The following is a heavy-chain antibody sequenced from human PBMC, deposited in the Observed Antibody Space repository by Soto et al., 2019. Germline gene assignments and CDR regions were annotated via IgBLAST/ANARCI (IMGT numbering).Heavy chain of an antibody. J-gene: IGHJ3*01. Sequence: EVQLLESGGGLVQPGGSLRLSCAASGLTFSNYAVNWVRQAPGKGLEWGSSITNSGGRTYYADSVKGRYTIARDNSQNTLYLQMNSLSVDDTATYYCAKSLSWKMHDAFDWWGQGTMVTVSS. CDR1: GLTFSNYA. V-gene: IGHV3-23*01. D-gene: IGHD1-1*01. CDR3: AKSLSWKMHDAFDW. CDR2: ITNSGGRT.